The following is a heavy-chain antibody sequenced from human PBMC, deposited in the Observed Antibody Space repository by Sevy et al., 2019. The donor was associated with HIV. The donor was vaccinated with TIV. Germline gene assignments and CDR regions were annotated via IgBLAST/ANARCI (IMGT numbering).Heavy chain of an antibody. CDR3: AKYRRRGYSFGLDS. J-gene: IGHJ5*01. D-gene: IGHD5-18*01. Sequence: GGSLRLSCVGSGFPFGSHSMHWVRQAPGKGLEWVAVISYDGDNKYYADSVKGRFTISRDNSKNTLFLQMNSLRGDDTAVYYCAKYRRRGYSFGLDSWGQGTLVTVSS. V-gene: IGHV3-30*18. CDR1: GFPFGSHS. CDR2: ISYDGDNK.